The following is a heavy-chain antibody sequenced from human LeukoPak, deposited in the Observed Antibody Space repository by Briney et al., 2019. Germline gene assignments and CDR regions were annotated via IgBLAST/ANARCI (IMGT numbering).Heavy chain of an antibody. J-gene: IGHJ4*02. CDR1: GYSISSGYY. V-gene: IGHV4-38-2*01. Sequence: SETLSLTCAVSGYSISSGYYWGWIRPPPGKGLEWIGSIYHSGSTYYNPSLKSRVTISVDTSKNQFSLKLSSVTAADTAVYYCARHLTTVTTGFDYWGQGTLVTVSS. D-gene: IGHD4-17*01. CDR2: IYHSGST. CDR3: ARHLTTVTTGFDY.